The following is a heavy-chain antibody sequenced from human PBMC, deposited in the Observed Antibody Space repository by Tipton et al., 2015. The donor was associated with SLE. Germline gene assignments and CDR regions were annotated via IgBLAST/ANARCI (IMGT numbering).Heavy chain of an antibody. J-gene: IGHJ4*02. Sequence: TLSLTCTVSGGSIRSHYWTWIRQPPGKGLEWIGYFYYSGGTFYNPSLKSRVTISVDTSKKQFSLKLSSVTAADTALYYCARLPEYYFDFWGQGILVTVSS. CDR3: ARLPEYYFDF. CDR2: FYYSGGT. V-gene: IGHV4-59*07. CDR1: GGSIRSHY.